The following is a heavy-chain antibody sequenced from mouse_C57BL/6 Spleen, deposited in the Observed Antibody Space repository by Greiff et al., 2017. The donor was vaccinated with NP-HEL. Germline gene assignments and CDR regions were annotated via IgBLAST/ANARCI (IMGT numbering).Heavy chain of an antibody. CDR2: IHPSDSDT. Sequence: VQLQQPGAELVKPGASVKVSCKASGYTFTSYWMHWVKQRPGQGLEWIGRIHPSDSDTNYNQTFKGKATFTVDKSSSTAYMQLSSLTAEDSAVYYWAIAAAEAWCAYWGQGTLVTVSA. V-gene: IGHV1-74*01. CDR3: AIAAAEAWCAY. CDR1: GYTFTSYW. D-gene: IGHD3-2*02. J-gene: IGHJ3*01.